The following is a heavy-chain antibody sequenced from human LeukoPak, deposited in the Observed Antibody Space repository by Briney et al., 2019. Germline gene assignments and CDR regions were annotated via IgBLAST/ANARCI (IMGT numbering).Heavy chain of an antibody. Sequence: PGGSLRLSCAASGFTFSSYSMNWVRQGPGEGLEWVSSISSSSSYIYYADSVKGRFTISRDNAKNSRYLQMNSLRAEDTAVYYCARATGDYGEDDAFDIWGQGTMVTVSS. CDR3: ARATGDYGEDDAFDI. J-gene: IGHJ3*02. V-gene: IGHV3-21*01. CDR1: GFTFSSYS. CDR2: ISSSSSYI. D-gene: IGHD4-17*01.